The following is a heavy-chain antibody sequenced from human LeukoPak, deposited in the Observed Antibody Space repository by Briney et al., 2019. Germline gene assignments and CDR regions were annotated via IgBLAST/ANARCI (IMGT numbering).Heavy chain of an antibody. CDR2: ISGSGGNT. J-gene: IGHJ3*02. CDR3: AKPARTDAFDI. V-gene: IGHV3-23*01. D-gene: IGHD1-14*01. Sequence: GGSLRLSCAASGFTFNNYAMIWVRQAPGKGLEWVSSISGSGGNTYYADSVKGRFTISRDNSKNTLYPQMNSLRAEDTAVYYCAKPARTDAFDIWGQGTMITVSS. CDR1: GFTFNNYA.